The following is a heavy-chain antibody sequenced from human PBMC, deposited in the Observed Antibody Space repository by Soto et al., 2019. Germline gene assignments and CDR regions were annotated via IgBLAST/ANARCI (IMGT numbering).Heavy chain of an antibody. Sequence: VASVKVSCKASGYTFTGYYMHWVRQVPGQGLEWMGWVNPNSGGTKYAQKFQGRVTMTRDTSISTAYMELSRLRSDDTAMYYCARIIVGATGVFDYWGQGTLVTVSS. D-gene: IGHD1-26*01. CDR3: ARIIVGATGVFDY. J-gene: IGHJ4*02. V-gene: IGHV1-2*02. CDR2: VNPNSGGT. CDR1: GYTFTGYY.